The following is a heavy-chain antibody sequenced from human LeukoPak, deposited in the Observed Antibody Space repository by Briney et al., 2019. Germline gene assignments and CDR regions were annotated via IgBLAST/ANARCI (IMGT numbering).Heavy chain of an antibody. D-gene: IGHD2-2*01. Sequence: ASVKVSFKASGYTFTSYGISWVRQAPGQGLEWMGWISGYNGNTNYAQKLQGRVTMTTDTSTSTAYMELRSLRSDDTAVYYCARDCSSTSCYVHIFDYWGQGTLVTVSS. CDR3: ARDCSSTSCYVHIFDY. J-gene: IGHJ4*02. CDR1: GYTFTSYG. V-gene: IGHV1-18*01. CDR2: ISGYNGNT.